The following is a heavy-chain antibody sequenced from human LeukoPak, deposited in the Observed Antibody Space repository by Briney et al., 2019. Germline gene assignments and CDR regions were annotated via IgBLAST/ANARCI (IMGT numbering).Heavy chain of an antibody. CDR1: GSIFTSYW. CDR3: ARQRYYDSNGYIPDFDY. V-gene: IGHV5-51*01. CDR2: IYHGDSKI. J-gene: IGHJ4*02. Sequence: GAPLQICCKCSGSIFTSYWIGGGRELPGKGVEGMGIIYHGDSKIKYSPSLEGQVIITDNKNSITAYLQWSSLKASDTAMYYCARQRYYDSNGYIPDFDYWGQGTLVTVSS. D-gene: IGHD3-22*01.